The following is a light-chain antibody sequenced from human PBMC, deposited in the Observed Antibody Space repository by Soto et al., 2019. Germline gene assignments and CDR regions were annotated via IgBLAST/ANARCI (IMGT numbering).Light chain of an antibody. J-gene: IGKJ1*01. CDR3: QQYNNWPP. CDR1: QSVSSN. V-gene: IGKV3-15*01. Sequence: ELVMTQSPATLSLSAGERATLSCRASQSVSSNLAWYQQKPGQAPRLLIYGASTRATGIPARFSGSGSGTEFTLTISSLQSEDFAVYYCQQYNNWPPFGQGTKVDIK. CDR2: GAS.